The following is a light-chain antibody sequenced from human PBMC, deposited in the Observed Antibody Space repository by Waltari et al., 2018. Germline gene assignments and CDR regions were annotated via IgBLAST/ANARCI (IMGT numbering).Light chain of an antibody. CDR1: SSDIGGYNY. CDR2: EVS. V-gene: IGLV2-11*01. Sequence: QAALTQPRSVSGSPGQSVTISCTGTSSDIGGYNYVLWYQQHPGTAPKLMIYEVSKRPSGVSDRFSGSKSGNTASLTISGLQAEDEADYYCCSYAGSYTYIFGAGTRLTVL. J-gene: IGLJ1*01. CDR3: CSYAGSYTYI.